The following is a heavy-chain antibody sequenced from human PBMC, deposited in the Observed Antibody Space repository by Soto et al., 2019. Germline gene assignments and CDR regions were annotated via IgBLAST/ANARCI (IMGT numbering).Heavy chain of an antibody. CDR1: GYTLTELS. J-gene: IGHJ4*02. CDR3: ATVLGLDFWSGFPKSGFDY. V-gene: IGHV1-24*01. Sequence: ASVKVSCKVSGYTLTELSMHWVRQAPGKGLEWMGGFDPEDGETIYAQKFQGRVTMTEDTSTDTAYMELSSLRSEDTAVYYCATVLGLDFWSGFPKSGFDYWGQGTLVTVSS. CDR2: FDPEDGET. D-gene: IGHD3-3*01.